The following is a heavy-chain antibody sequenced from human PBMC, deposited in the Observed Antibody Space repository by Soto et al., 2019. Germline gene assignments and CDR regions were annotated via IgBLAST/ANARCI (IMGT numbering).Heavy chain of an antibody. V-gene: IGHV4-34*01. CDR1: GGSFSGYY. CDR3: ARGGVLGIIDAFDI. J-gene: IGHJ3*02. Sequence: SETLSLTCAVYGGSFSGYYWSWIRQPPGKGLEWIGEINHSGSTNYNPSLKSRVTISVDTSKNQFSLKLSSVTAADTAVYYCARGGVLGIIDAFDIWGQGTMVTVSS. CDR2: INHSGST. D-gene: IGHD7-27*01.